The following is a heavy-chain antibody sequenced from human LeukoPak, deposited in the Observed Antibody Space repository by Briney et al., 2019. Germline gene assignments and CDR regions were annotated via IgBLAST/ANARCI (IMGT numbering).Heavy chain of an antibody. CDR3: AKDRAFLWFGDL. D-gene: IGHD3-10*01. CDR1: GFTFSSYA. V-gene: IGHV3-23*01. J-gene: IGHJ5*02. Sequence: GGSLRLSCAASGFTFSSYAMSWVRQAPGKGLEWVSSISGRDGSTYYADSVKGRFTISRDNSKNTLYLQMNSLRAEDTAVYYCAKDRAFLWFGDLWGQGTLVTVSS. CDR2: ISGRDGST.